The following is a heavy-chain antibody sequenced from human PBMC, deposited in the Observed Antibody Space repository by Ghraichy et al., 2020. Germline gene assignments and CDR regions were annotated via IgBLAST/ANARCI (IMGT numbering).Heavy chain of an antibody. V-gene: IGHV3-15*01. D-gene: IGHD3-3*01. CDR2: IKSKTDGGTT. CDR1: GFTFSNAW. Sequence: GSLRLSCAASGFTFSNAWMSWVRQAPGKGLEWVGRIKSKTDGGTTDYAAPVKGRFTISRDDSKNTLYLQMNSLKTEDTAVYYCTTDRWYYDFWSGPNWFDPWGQGTLVTVSS. J-gene: IGHJ5*02. CDR3: TTDRWYYDFWSGPNWFDP.